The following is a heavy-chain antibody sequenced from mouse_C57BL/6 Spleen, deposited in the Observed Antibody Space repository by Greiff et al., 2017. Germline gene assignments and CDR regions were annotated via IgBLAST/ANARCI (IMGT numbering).Heavy chain of an antibody. CDR2: IYPGGGYT. D-gene: IGHD2-4*01. V-gene: IGHV1-63*01. J-gene: IGHJ3*01. CDR3: ARGYDYDGWFAY. Sequence: VQLQQSGAELVRPGTSVKMSCKASGYTFTNYWIGWAKQRPGHGLEWIGDIYPGGGYTNYNEKFKGKATLPADKSSSTAYMQFSSLTSEDSAIYYCARGYDYDGWFAYWGQGTLVTVSA. CDR1: GYTFTNYW.